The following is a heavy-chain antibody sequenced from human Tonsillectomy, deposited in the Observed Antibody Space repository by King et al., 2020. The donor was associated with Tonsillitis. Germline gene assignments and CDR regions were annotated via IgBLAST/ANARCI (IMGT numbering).Heavy chain of an antibody. V-gene: IGHV3-7*01. CDR1: GFTFSNYY. CDR2: IKRDGSVA. CDR3: ARGWGRLADGINFDY. J-gene: IGHJ4*02. D-gene: IGHD6-13*01. Sequence: VQLVESGGDLIQPGGSLRLSCAASGFTFSNYYMSWVRQAPGKGLEWVANIKRDGSVAWYLDSVKGRFTISRDNAKNSLHLQMSSLRAEDTAVYYCARGWGRLADGINFDYWGQGTLVSVPS.